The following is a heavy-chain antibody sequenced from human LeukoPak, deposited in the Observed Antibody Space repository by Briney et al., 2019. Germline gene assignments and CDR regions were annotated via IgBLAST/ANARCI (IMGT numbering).Heavy chain of an antibody. CDR1: GGSISSDY. CDR3: AREGASYGDYAYNWFDP. D-gene: IGHD4-17*01. Sequence: SETLSLTCTVAGGSISSDYWSWLRQHAGKGLEWLGRIYTSGSTNYNTSLKSRVTMSVDTSKNQFSLKLSSVTAADTAVYYCAREGASYGDYAYNWFDPWGQGTLVTVSS. J-gene: IGHJ5*02. V-gene: IGHV4-4*07. CDR2: IYTSGST.